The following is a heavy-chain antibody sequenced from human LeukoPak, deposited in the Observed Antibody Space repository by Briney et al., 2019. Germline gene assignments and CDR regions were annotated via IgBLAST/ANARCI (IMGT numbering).Heavy chain of an antibody. Sequence: SETLSLTCTVSGVSISSTSYLWGWIRPPPGKGLEWIGSIYYSGSTFYNPSLKTRVTISVDTSKNQFSLRLSSVTAADTAVYYCARCTNYCDSTGGFDPWGQGTLVTVSS. J-gene: IGHJ5*02. CDR3: ARCTNYCDSTGGFDP. CDR1: GVSISSTSYL. CDR2: IYYSGST. V-gene: IGHV4-39*01. D-gene: IGHD4-17*01.